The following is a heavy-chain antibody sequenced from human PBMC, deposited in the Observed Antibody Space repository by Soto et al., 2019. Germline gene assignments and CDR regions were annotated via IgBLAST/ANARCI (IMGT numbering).Heavy chain of an antibody. D-gene: IGHD1-1*01. CDR2: IIPIFGTA. Sequence: AASVKVSCKASGGTFSSYAISWVRQAPGQGLEWMGGIIPIFGTANYAQKFQGRVTITADESTSTAYMELSSLRSEDTAVYYCARDATPGTYYYYGMDVWGQGTTVTVSS. CDR3: ARDATPGTYYYYGMDV. J-gene: IGHJ6*02. CDR1: GGTFSSYA. V-gene: IGHV1-69*13.